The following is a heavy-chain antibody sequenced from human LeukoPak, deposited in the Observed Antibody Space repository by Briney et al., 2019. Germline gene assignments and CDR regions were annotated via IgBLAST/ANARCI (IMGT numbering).Heavy chain of an antibody. CDR2: IYYSGST. CDR1: GGSISSSSYY. V-gene: IGHV4-39*07. Sequence: SETLSLTCTVSGGSISSSSYYWGWIRQPPGKGLEWIGSIYYSGSTYYNPSLKSRVTISVDTSKNQFSLKLSSVTAADTAVYYCARVWFGELSLYYFDYWGQGTLVTVSS. J-gene: IGHJ4*02. D-gene: IGHD3-10*01. CDR3: ARVWFGELSLYYFDY.